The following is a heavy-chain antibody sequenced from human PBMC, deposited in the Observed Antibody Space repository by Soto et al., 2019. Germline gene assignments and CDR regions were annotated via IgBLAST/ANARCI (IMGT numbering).Heavy chain of an antibody. D-gene: IGHD6-19*01. Sequence: VQLVESGGGVVQPGRSLRLSCAASGFTFSDYAMHWVRQAPGKGLEWVAVVSHDGRNTHYADSVKGRFTISRDSSKNTVSLEMTSLRAEETAVYFSAKGGRQWLVTSDFNYWGQGALVTVSS. CDR2: VSHDGRNT. CDR1: GFTFSDYA. CDR3: AKGGRQWLVTSDFNY. J-gene: IGHJ4*02. V-gene: IGHV3-30*18.